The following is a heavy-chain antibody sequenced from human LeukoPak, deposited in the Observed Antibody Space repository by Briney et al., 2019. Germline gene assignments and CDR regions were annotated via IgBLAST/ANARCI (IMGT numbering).Heavy chain of an antibody. V-gene: IGHV4-59*01. D-gene: IGHD3-16*02. CDR3: ARGTAELRLGELSLYNYYYYYYMDV. CDR1: GGSISSYY. Sequence: SETLSLTCTVSGGSISSYYWTWIRQPAGKGLEWIGYIYYSGSTNYNPSLKSRVTISVDTSKNQFSLKLSSVTAADTAVYYCARGTAELRLGELSLYNYYYYYYMDVWGKGTTVTISS. CDR2: IYYSGST. J-gene: IGHJ6*03.